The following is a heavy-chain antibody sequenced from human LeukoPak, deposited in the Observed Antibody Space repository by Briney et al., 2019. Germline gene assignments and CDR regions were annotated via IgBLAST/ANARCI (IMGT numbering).Heavy chain of an antibody. Sequence: PSETLSLTCTVSGGSISSGSYYWSWIRQPAGKGLEWIGRIYTSGSTNYNPSLKSRVTISVDTSMNQFSLKLSSLTAADTAVYYCARANGVPSPRFDYWGQGTLVTVSS. D-gene: IGHD4-17*01. CDR1: GGSISSGSYY. CDR3: ARANGVPSPRFDY. J-gene: IGHJ4*02. V-gene: IGHV4-61*02. CDR2: IYTSGST.